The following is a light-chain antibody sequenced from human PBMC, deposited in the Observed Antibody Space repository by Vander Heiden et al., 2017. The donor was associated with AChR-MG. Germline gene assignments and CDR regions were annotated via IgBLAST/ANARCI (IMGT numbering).Light chain of an antibody. J-gene: IGLJ3*02. Sequence: QSALTQPASVSGSPGQSITISCTGTTSDIGGYDYVSWYQQHPGMAPQLMIFDVNDRPSGVSNRFSASKSGNTGSLTISGLQAEDEGDYYCCSYTSGTTLVFGGGTKLTVL. CDR1: TSDIGGYDY. CDR3: CSYTSGTTLV. V-gene: IGLV2-14*03. CDR2: DVN.